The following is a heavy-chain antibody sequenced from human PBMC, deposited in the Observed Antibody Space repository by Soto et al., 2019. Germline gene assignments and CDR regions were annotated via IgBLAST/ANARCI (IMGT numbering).Heavy chain of an antibody. CDR2: INPKSGGT. V-gene: IGHV1-2*04. CDR1: GSIFTDYH. Sequence: ASVKVSCNASGSIFTDYHVHWVRQAPGQGLEWLGRINPKSGGTSTAQKFQGWVTMTTDTSISTASMELTRLTSDDTAIYYCARGDSTDCSNGVCSFFYNHDMDVWGQGTTVNVS. D-gene: IGHD2-8*01. CDR3: ARGDSTDCSNGVCSFFYNHDMDV. J-gene: IGHJ6*02.